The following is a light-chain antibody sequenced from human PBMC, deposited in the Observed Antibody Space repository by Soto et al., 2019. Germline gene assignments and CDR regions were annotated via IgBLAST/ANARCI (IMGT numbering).Light chain of an antibody. CDR2: AAS. J-gene: IGKJ1*01. CDR1: QGISNY. CDR3: QKYNSAPRT. V-gene: IGKV1-27*01. Sequence: EIQMTQSPSYMAASVGDRVTLTSRASQGISNYLAWYQQKPGKVPKLLIYAASTLQSGVPSRFSGSGSGTDFTLTISSLQPEEVATYYCQKYNSAPRTVGQGTKVDIK.